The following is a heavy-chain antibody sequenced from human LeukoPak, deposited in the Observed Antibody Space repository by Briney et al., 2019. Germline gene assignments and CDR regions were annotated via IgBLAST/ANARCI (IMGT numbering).Heavy chain of an antibody. Sequence: GRSLRLSCAASGFTFSSYGMHWVRQAPGKGLEWVAVIWYDGSNKYYADSVKGRFTISRDNSKNTLYLQMNSLRAEDTAVYYCAKIGHSNPFDYWGQGTLVTVSS. CDR1: GFTFSSYG. CDR3: AKIGHSNPFDY. V-gene: IGHV3-33*06. CDR2: IWYDGSNK. J-gene: IGHJ4*02. D-gene: IGHD6-13*01.